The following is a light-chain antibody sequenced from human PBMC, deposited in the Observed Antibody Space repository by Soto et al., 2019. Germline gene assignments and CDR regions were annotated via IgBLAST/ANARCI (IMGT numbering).Light chain of an antibody. CDR3: QQYKNPAHP. CDR1: QTVSKRY. V-gene: IGKV3-15*01. Sequence: VLTQCPGTPCLSPGERATRCCRASQTVSKRYVAWYQHKPGQAPRVLIYDASNRETGILATFSRSGSGTQSTLPISSLQSEDFAINSCQQYKNPAHPFGQGTKVDIK. CDR2: DAS. J-gene: IGKJ1*01.